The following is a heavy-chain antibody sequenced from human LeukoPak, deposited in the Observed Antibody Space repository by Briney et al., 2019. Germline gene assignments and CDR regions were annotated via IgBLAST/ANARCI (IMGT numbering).Heavy chain of an antibody. CDR2: ISGSGGST. D-gene: IGHD2-15*01. CDR3: AKSVVVAATRAWFDP. J-gene: IGHJ5*02. CDR1: GFTFSSYA. V-gene: IGHV3-23*01. Sequence: PGGSLRLSCAASGFTFSSYAMSWVRQAPGKGLEWVSAISGSGGSTYYADSVKGRFTTSRDNSKNTLYLQMNSLRAEDTAVYYCAKSVVVAATRAWFDPWGQGTLVTVSS.